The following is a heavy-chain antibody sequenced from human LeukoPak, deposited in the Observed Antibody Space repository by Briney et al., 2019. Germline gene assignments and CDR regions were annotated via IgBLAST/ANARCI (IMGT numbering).Heavy chain of an antibody. CDR1: GGSFSGYY. D-gene: IGHD2-2*01. J-gene: IGHJ6*03. CDR2: INHSEST. Sequence: SESLTLTCAVYGGSFSGYYWSWIRQPPGKGLEWIGEINHSESTNYNPSLKSRVTISVDTSKNQFSLKLSSVTAADTAVYYCARGRRYCSSTSTLCYYYYMDVWGKGTTVTVSS. V-gene: IGHV4-34*01. CDR3: ARGRRYCSSTSTLCYYYYMDV.